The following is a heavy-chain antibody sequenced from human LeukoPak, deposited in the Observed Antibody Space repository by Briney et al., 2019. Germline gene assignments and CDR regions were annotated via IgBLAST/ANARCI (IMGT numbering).Heavy chain of an antibody. Sequence: PGGSLRLSCAASGFTFTDHYMDWVCQASGKGLEWIGRITNTPNNYASQYAASVRGRYTISRDDSKSSLFLQMNSLKTEDTAIYFCARDTATALDYWGQGTLVTVSS. V-gene: IGHV3-72*01. CDR3: ARDTATALDY. CDR1: GFTFTDHY. D-gene: IGHD6-13*01. J-gene: IGHJ4*02. CDR2: ITNTPNNYAS.